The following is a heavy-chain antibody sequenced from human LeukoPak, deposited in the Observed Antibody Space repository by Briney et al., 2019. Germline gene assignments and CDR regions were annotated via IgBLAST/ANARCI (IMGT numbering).Heavy chain of an antibody. J-gene: IGHJ3*02. D-gene: IGHD3-22*01. CDR3: GRSGYSRSPFDI. CDR1: GYTFTSYD. Sequence: ASVKVSCKASGYTFTSYDLHWVRQATGQGLEWMGWISAYNGNTNYAQKLQGRVTMTTDTSTSTAYMELRSLRSDDTAVYYCGRSGYSRSPFDIWGQGTMVTVSS. V-gene: IGHV1-18*01. CDR2: ISAYNGNT.